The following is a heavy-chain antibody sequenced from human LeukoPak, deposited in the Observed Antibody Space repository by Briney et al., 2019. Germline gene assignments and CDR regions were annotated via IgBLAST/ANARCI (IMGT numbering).Heavy chain of an antibody. J-gene: IGHJ3*02. CDR3: AAPGGDYGRGAFDI. Sequence: ASVKVSCKASGFTFTSSAMQWVRQARGQRLEWIGWIVVGSGNTNYAQKFQERVTITRDMSTSTAYMELSSLRSEDTAVYYCAAPGGDYGRGAFDIWGQGTMVTVSS. D-gene: IGHD4-17*01. V-gene: IGHV1-58*02. CDR1: GFTFTSSA. CDR2: IVVGSGNT.